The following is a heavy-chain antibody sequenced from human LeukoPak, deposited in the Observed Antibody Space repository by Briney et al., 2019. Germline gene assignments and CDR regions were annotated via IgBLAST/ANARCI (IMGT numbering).Heavy chain of an antibody. CDR3: ARSRYCSSTSCYTNWFDP. Sequence: SGGSLRLSYAASGFTFSSYSMNWVRQAPGKGLEWVSYISSSSSTVYYADSVKGRFAISRDNAKNSLYLQMNSLRAEDTAVYYCARSRYCSSTSCYTNWFDPWGQGTLVTVSS. CDR2: ISSSSSTV. V-gene: IGHV3-48*01. D-gene: IGHD2-2*02. J-gene: IGHJ5*02. CDR1: GFTFSSYS.